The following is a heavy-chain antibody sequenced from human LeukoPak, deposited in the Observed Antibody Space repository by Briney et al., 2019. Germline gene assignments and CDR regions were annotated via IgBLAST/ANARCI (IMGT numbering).Heavy chain of an antibody. J-gene: IGHJ4*02. CDR1: GGSISSYY. V-gene: IGHV4-59*01. CDR2: IYYSGST. CDR3: ARYYDFWSGYSFSDY. D-gene: IGHD3-3*01. Sequence: SETLSLTCTVSGGSISSYYWSRIRQPPGKGLEWIGYIYYSGSTNYNPSLKSRVTISVDTSKNQFSLKLSSVTAADTAVYYCARYYDFWSGYSFSDYWGQGTLVTVSS.